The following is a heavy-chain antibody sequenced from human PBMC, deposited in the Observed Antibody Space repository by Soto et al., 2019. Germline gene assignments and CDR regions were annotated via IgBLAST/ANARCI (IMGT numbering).Heavy chain of an antibody. Sequence: SETLSLTCSVSGGSISNSRYYWGGIRQTPGKELEWIGHIYFSGSTYHNPSLKSRVTMSVDTSKNQLCLKLDSVTAADTAVYFCPGHSNPTVSVVPALPDSWGQGTPVTVSS. V-gene: IGHV4-39*01. CDR1: GGSISNSRYY. CDR2: IYFSGST. J-gene: IGHJ4*02. D-gene: IGHD3-22*01. CDR3: PGHSNPTVSVVPALPDS.